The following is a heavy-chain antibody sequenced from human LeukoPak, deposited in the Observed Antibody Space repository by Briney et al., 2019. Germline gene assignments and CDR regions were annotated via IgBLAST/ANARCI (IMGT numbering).Heavy chain of an antibody. Sequence: ASVKVSRKASGYTFTGYYMHWVRQAPGQGLEWMGWINPNSGGTNYAQKFQGGVTMTRDTSISTAYMELSRLRSDDTAVYYCARDKRIAARRTDAFDIWGQGTMVTVSS. CDR2: INPNSGGT. J-gene: IGHJ3*02. V-gene: IGHV1-2*02. CDR3: ARDKRIAARRTDAFDI. CDR1: GYTFTGYY. D-gene: IGHD6-6*01.